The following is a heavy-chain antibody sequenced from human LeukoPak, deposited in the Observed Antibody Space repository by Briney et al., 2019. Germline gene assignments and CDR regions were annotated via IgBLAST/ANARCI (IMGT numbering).Heavy chain of an antibody. Sequence: GSLRLSCAASGFTFSSYSMNWIRQPPGKGLEWIGEINHSGSTNYNPSLKSRVTISVDTSKNQFSLKLSSVTAADTAVYYCARNGYMVRGVIIKRRAFDIWGQGTMVTVSS. CDR1: GFTFSSYS. CDR3: ARNGYMVRGVIIKRRAFDI. CDR2: INHSGST. J-gene: IGHJ3*02. V-gene: IGHV4-34*01. D-gene: IGHD3-10*01.